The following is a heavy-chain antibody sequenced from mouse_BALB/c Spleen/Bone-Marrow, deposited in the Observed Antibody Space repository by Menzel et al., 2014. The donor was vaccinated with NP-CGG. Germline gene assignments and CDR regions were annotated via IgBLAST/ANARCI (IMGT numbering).Heavy chain of an antibody. CDR3: ARGSSDYLAWFAY. J-gene: IGHJ3*01. CDR1: GYTFSSYW. V-gene: IGHV1-9*01. Sequence: QVQLQQPGAELMKPGASVKISCKATGYTFSSYWIEWVKQRPGHGLEWIGEILPGSDSTNYNENFKGKATFTADTSSNTAYMQLNSLTSEDSAVYFCARGSSDYLAWFAYWGQGTLVTVSA. CDR2: ILPGSDST. D-gene: IGHD3-1*01.